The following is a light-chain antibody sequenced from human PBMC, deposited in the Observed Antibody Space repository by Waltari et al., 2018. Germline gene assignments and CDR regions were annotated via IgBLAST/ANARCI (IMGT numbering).Light chain of an antibody. J-gene: IGKJ4*01. Sequence: EIVLTQSPATLSLSPGERATLSCSASQSVSSYLAWYQQKPGQAPRLLIYDASNRATGIPARFSGSGSGTDFTLTISSLEPEDFAVYYCLQRSNWPLTFGGGTKVEIK. CDR2: DAS. V-gene: IGKV3-11*01. CDR3: LQRSNWPLT. CDR1: QSVSSY.